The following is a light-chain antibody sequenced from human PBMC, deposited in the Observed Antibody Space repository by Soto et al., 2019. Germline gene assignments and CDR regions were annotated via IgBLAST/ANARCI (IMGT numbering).Light chain of an antibody. CDR3: KQYNNWPPCT. J-gene: IGKJ1*01. CDR2: DAS. CDR1: QSVSNN. Sequence: ILMTQSPATLSVSPGERATLSCRTSQSVSNNLAWYQQKPAQAPRLLIYDASTRATGIPARFSGSGAETEFTLTISGLQSEDFAVYYCKQYNNWPPCTCGQGPKVEIK. V-gene: IGKV3-15*01.